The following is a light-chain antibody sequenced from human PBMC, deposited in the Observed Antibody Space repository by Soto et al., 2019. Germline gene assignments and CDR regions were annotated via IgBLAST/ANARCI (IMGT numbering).Light chain of an antibody. V-gene: IGKV3-20*01. CDR2: GAS. CDR1: QSAANF. CDR3: QQYGSSVLT. Sequence: EIVMTQSPASLSVSPWETASLSCRASQSAANFLAWYQQKPGQAPRLLIYGASSRATGTPDRFSGSGSGTDFTLIISRLEPEDFAVYYCQQYGSSVLTFGGGTKVDIK. J-gene: IGKJ4*01.